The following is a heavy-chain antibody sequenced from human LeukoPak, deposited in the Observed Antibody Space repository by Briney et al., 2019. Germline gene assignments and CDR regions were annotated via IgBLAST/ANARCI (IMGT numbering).Heavy chain of an antibody. J-gene: IGHJ3*02. CDR3: AKDSPGSNAELAYCGGDCYSGAFDI. D-gene: IGHD2-21*02. V-gene: IGHV3-23*01. Sequence: GGSLRLSCAASGFTFSSYGMSWVRQAPGKGLEWVSAISGSGGSTYYADSVKGRFTISRDNSKNTLYLQMNSLRAEDTAVYYCAKDSPGSNAELAYCGGDCYSGAFDIWGQGTMVTVSS. CDR1: GFTFSSYG. CDR2: ISGSGGST.